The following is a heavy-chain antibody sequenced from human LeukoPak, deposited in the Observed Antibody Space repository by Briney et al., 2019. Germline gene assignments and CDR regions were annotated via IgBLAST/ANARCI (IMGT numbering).Heavy chain of an antibody. Sequence: GGSLTLSCAASGFTLSSHWMRWVRQAPGKGREWVADIKQGGSEKYYVDSVKGRFTISRDNANNSLYLQMNSLRAEETAVYYCARVPRGYDILTGYYPLYFDYWGQGTLVTVSS. D-gene: IGHD3-9*01. J-gene: IGHJ4*02. CDR1: GFTLSSHW. CDR2: IKQGGSEK. CDR3: ARVPRGYDILTGYYPLYFDY. V-gene: IGHV3-7*03.